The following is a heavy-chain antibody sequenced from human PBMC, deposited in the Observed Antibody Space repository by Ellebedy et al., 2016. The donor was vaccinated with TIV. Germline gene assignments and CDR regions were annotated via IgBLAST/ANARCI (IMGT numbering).Heavy chain of an antibody. V-gene: IGHV3-7*03. Sequence: GESLKISCAASGFTFSNYVMSWVRQAPGKGLEWVANIRQDGSEKYYVASVKGRFAISRDNAKKSLFLQMNSLRAEDTAVYYCARTGSYGDYVYYHYGLDVWGQGTTVTVSS. CDR2: IRQDGSEK. D-gene: IGHD4-17*01. CDR3: ARTGSYGDYVYYHYGLDV. CDR1: GFTFSNYV. J-gene: IGHJ6*02.